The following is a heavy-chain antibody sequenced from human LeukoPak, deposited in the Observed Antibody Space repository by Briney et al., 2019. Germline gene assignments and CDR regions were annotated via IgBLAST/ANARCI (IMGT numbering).Heavy chain of an antibody. CDR3: AKEDHDFWSGYYARRGGDYFDY. J-gene: IGHJ4*02. Sequence: GGSLRLSCAASGFTFSSSAMSWVRQVPGKGLEWVSGISASGGSTSYADSVRGRFTISRDNSKNTLYVQMNSLRAEDTAVYYCAKEDHDFWSGYYARRGGDYFDYWGQGTLVTVSS. V-gene: IGHV3-23*01. CDR2: ISASGGST. D-gene: IGHD3-3*01. CDR1: GFTFSSSA.